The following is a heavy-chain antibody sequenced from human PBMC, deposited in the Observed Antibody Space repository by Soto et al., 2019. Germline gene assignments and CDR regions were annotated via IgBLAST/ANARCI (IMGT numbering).Heavy chain of an antibody. V-gene: IGHV4-59*01. CDR1: GGSISSYY. J-gene: IGHJ5*02. CDR3: ARGHGDYDWFDP. Sequence: SETLSLTCTVSGGSISSYYWSWIRQPPGKGLEWIGYIYYSGSTNYNPSLKSRVTISVDTSKNQFSLKLSSVTAADTAVYYCARGHGDYDWFDPWGQGTLVTVSS. D-gene: IGHD4-17*01. CDR2: IYYSGST.